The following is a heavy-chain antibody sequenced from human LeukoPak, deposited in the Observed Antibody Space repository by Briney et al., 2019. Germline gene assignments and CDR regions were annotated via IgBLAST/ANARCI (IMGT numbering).Heavy chain of an antibody. V-gene: IGHV4-61*02. CDR3: ARDSGTTGEVKFAP. CDR1: GGSISSGSYY. CDR2: IYTSGST. D-gene: IGHD3-10*01. J-gene: IGHJ5*02. Sequence: SETLSLTCTVSGGSISSGSYYWSWIRQPAGKGLEWIGRIYTSGSTNYNPSLKSRVTISVDTSNNQFSLRLRFVTAADTAVYYCARDSGTTGEVKFAPWGQGTLVTVSS.